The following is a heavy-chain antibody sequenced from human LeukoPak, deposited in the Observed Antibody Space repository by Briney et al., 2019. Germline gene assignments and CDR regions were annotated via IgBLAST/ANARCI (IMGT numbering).Heavy chain of an antibody. J-gene: IGHJ4*02. V-gene: IGHV3-21*01. CDR1: GFTFSSYT. Sequence: GGSLRLSCAASGFTFSSYTMNWVRQAPGKGLEWVSSIGTSSSYIYYADSVKGRFTISRDNAKDSLYLQMNSLRAEDTAVYFCARDHYGDYGFDYRGQGTLVTVSS. CDR2: IGTSSSYI. CDR3: ARDHYGDYGFDY. D-gene: IGHD4-17*01.